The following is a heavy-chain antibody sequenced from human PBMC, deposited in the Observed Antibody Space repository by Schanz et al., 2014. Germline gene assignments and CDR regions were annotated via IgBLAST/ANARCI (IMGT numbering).Heavy chain of an antibody. J-gene: IGHJ4*02. D-gene: IGHD1-26*01. V-gene: IGHV3-48*01. CDR2: ISGSSRTI. CDR1: GFGFSSYS. CDR3: ARGGSGSHYRLDY. Sequence: EVQLVESGGGLVQPGGSLRLSCAASGFGFSSYSMNWVRQAPGKGLEWVSYISGSSRTIYYAYSMKGRFTVSRDNAENALYLQMNSLRAEDTGLYFCARGGSGSHYRLDYWGQGTLVTVSS.